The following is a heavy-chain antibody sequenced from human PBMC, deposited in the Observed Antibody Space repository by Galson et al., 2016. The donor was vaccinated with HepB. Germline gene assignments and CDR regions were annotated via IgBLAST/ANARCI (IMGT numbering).Heavy chain of an antibody. CDR1: GFTFNMYT. D-gene: IGHD6-13*01. Sequence: SLRLSGAASGFTFNMYTMTWVRQAPGKGPEWVSSISPGSTYTHFADSGKGRFIISRDDVENSLYLQMNSLRAEDTALYYCARVVTPMAAANRGFGSWGQGTQVVVSS. CDR2: ISPGSTYT. V-gene: IGHV3-21*01. J-gene: IGHJ5*02. CDR3: ARVVTPMAAANRGFGS.